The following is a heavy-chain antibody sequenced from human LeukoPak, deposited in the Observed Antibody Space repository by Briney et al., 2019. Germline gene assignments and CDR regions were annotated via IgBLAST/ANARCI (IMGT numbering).Heavy chain of an antibody. J-gene: IGHJ4*02. Sequence: GGSLRLSCAASGFTVSSNYMSWVRQAPGKGLEWVSVIYSGGSTYYADSAKGRFTISRDNSKNTLYLQMNSLRAEDTAVYYCAKDPAVVTSGYFDYWGQGTLVTVSS. CDR2: IYSGGST. CDR1: GFTVSSNY. CDR3: AKDPAVVTSGYFDY. D-gene: IGHD4-23*01. V-gene: IGHV3-53*01.